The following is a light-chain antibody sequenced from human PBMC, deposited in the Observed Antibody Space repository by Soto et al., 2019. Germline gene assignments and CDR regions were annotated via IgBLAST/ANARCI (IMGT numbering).Light chain of an antibody. CDR3: SSYTTTNTYV. CDR1: SSDVGGYNS. Sequence: QSALTQPASVSGSPGQSITISCTGTSSDVGGYNSVSWYQQEPGKAPKLLIYEVNNRFSGVSNRFSGSTSGNTASLTISGLLTEDEADYYCSSYTTTNTYVFGTGTKVTVL. J-gene: IGLJ1*01. CDR2: EVN. V-gene: IGLV2-14*01.